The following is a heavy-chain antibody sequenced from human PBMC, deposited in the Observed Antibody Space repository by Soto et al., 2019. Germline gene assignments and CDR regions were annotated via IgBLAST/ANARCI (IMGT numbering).Heavy chain of an antibody. Sequence: ASVKVSCKASGYTFTSYRMHWVRQAPGQGLEWMGVINPSGGGTTYAQRFQGRVTMTRDTSTSTVYMELSSLRSDDTAVYHCARGQLWDIHDYWDQGTLVTVSS. V-gene: IGHV1-46*03. J-gene: IGHJ4*02. CDR3: ARGQLWDIHDY. CDR2: INPSGGGT. D-gene: IGHD1-1*01. CDR1: GYTFTSYR.